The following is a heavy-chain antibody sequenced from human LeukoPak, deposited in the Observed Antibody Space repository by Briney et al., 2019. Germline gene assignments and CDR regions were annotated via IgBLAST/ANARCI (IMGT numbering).Heavy chain of an antibody. V-gene: IGHV1-18*01. Sequence: ASVKVSCKASGYTFTSYGISWVRQAPGQGLEWMGWISAYNGNTNYAQKLQGRVTMTTDTSTSTAYMELRSLRSDDTAVYYCARHGYNIGWSYLLILWGQGTLVTVSS. CDR1: GYTFTSYG. J-gene: IGHJ4*02. CDR2: ISAYNGNT. D-gene: IGHD6-19*01. CDR3: ARHGYNIGWSYLLIL.